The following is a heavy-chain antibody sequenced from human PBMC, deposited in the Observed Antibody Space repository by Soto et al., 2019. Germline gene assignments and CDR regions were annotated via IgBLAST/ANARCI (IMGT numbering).Heavy chain of an antibody. J-gene: IGHJ6*02. V-gene: IGHV3-30-3*01. D-gene: IGHD1-20*01. CDR3: ARDGMDYYGMDV. CDR2: ISYDGSNK. Sequence: QVQLVESGGSVVQPGRSLRLSCAASGFTFSSYAMHWVRQAPGKGLEWVAVISYDGSNKYYADSVKGRFTISRDNSKNTLYLQMNSLRAEDTAVYYCARDGMDYYGMDVWGQGTTVTVSS. CDR1: GFTFSSYA.